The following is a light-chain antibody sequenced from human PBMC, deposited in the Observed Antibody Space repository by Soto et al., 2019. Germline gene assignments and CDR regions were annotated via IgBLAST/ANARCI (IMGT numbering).Light chain of an antibody. CDR3: AAWDDSLTVV. V-gene: IGLV1-44*01. CDR2: SNN. J-gene: IGLJ2*01. CDR1: SSNIGSNT. Sequence: QSVLTQPASASGTPGQRVTISCSGSSSNIGSNTVNWYQQLPGTAPKLLIYSNNQRPSGVPDRFSGSKSGTSASLAISGLQSEDEADYYCAAWDDSLTVVFGGGTQLTVL.